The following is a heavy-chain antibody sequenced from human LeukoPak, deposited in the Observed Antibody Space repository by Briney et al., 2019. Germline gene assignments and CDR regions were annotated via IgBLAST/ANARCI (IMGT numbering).Heavy chain of an antibody. D-gene: IGHD6-13*01. CDR1: GFTFSSYA. CDR3: AKGSDSSSWYWFAP. Sequence: GGSLRLSCAASGFTFSSYAMSWVRQAPGKGLEWVSAISGSGGSTYYADSVKGRFTISRDNSKNTLYLQMNSLRAEDTAVYYFAKGSDSSSWYWFAPGGQGTLVTVSS. J-gene: IGHJ5*02. V-gene: IGHV3-23*01. CDR2: ISGSGGST.